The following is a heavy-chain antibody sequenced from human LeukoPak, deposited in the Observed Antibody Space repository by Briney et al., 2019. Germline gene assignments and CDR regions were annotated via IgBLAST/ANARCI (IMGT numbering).Heavy chain of an antibody. J-gene: IGHJ4*02. D-gene: IGHD1-26*01. CDR1: GGSISSYY. Sequence: SETLSLTCTVSGGSISSYYWSWIRQPPGKGLEWIGYIYYSGSTNYNPSLKSRVTISVDTSKNQFSLKLSSVTAADTAVYYCARGVGATDFDYWGQGTLVTVSS. CDR2: IYYSGST. CDR3: ARGVGATDFDY. V-gene: IGHV4-59*01.